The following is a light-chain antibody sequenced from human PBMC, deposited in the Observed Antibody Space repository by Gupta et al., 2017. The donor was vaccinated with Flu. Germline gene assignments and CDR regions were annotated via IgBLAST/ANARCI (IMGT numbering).Light chain of an antibody. CDR3: CSFAGSPYV. V-gene: IGLV2-11*01. J-gene: IGLJ1*01. CDR1: SSDVGGYNY. Sequence: QSALTQPASVSGSPGQSITISCTGTSSDVGGYNYVSWYQQLPGKAPQLMIYDVTERPSGVPDRFSGSKSGNTASLTISGLQAEDDADYYCCSFAGSPYVFGTGTKVTV. CDR2: DVT.